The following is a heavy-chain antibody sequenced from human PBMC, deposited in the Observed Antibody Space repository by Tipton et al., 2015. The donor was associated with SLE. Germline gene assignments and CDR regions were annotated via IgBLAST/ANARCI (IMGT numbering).Heavy chain of an antibody. J-gene: IGHJ4*02. D-gene: IGHD6-19*01. Sequence: SLRLSCTASGFTFGDYAMSWFRQAPGKGLEWVGFIRSKAYGGTTEYAASVKGRFTISRDDSKSIAYLQMNSLKTEDTAEYYCNRDTYSSGWSFDYWGQGTLVTVSS. V-gene: IGHV3-49*03. CDR3: NRDTYSSGWSFDY. CDR1: GFTFGDYA. CDR2: IRSKAYGGTT.